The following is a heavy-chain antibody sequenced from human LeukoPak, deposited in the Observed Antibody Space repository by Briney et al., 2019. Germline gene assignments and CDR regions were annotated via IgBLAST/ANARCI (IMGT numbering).Heavy chain of an antibody. CDR2: ISGSGGIT. Sequence: GGSPRLSCAASGFTSSSYAMSSVRQGPGKGLEWVSAISGSGGITYYAESVKGRFTISRDNSKNTLYLQMNSLRAEDTAVDYCAKDYYYGSGSPFDYWGQGTLVTVSS. CDR3: AKDYYYGSGSPFDY. J-gene: IGHJ4*02. CDR1: GFTSSSYA. D-gene: IGHD3-10*01. V-gene: IGHV3-23*01.